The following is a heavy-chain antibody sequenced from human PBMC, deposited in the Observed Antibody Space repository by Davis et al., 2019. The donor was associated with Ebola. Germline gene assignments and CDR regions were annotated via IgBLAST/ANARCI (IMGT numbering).Heavy chain of an antibody. CDR3: ARHYNGGYWYYGMDV. Sequence: GESLKISCETSGYTFTSYWITWVRQMPGQGLEWMGRIDPSDSYTNYSPSFQGHVTISVDKSINTAYLQWSSLMASDTAIYYCARHYNGGYWYYGMDVWGPGTTVTVSS. CDR1: GYTFTSYW. V-gene: IGHV5-10-1*01. CDR2: IDPSDSYT. D-gene: IGHD2-8*01. J-gene: IGHJ6*02.